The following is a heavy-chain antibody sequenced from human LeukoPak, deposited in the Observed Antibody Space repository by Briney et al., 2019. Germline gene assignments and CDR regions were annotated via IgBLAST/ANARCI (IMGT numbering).Heavy chain of an antibody. J-gene: IGHJ6*02. CDR2: ISTDGSSS. CDR1: GFTFSRYW. Sequence: SGGSLRLSCAASGFTFSRYWMHWLRQGQGQGLVWVSRISTDGSSSTYEDSVKGRFTISRDNGKNTLYLQMNSLRAEDTAVYYCASYLTSIPSGMDVWGQGTTVIVSS. CDR3: ASYLTSIPSGMDV. D-gene: IGHD2/OR15-2a*01. V-gene: IGHV3-74*01.